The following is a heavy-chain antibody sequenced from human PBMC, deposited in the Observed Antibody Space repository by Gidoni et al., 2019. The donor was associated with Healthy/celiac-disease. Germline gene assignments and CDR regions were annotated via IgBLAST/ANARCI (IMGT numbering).Heavy chain of an antibody. V-gene: IGHV3-11*01. CDR3: ARDFKRWLPGVDI. Sequence: QVQLVESGGGLVKPGGSLILSCAASGFTFSDYYMSWIRQAPGKGLEWVSYISSRGSTIYYADAVKRRFTISRDNAKNSLYLQMNSLRAEDTAVYYCARDFKRWLPGVDIWGQGTMVTVSS. D-gene: IGHD5-12*01. CDR1: GFTFSDYY. J-gene: IGHJ3*02. CDR2: ISSRGSTI.